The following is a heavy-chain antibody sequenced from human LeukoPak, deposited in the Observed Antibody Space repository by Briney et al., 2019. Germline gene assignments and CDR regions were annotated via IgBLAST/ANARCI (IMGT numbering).Heavy chain of an antibody. CDR1: GGSISSSSYY. J-gene: IGHJ5*02. Sequence: PSETLSLTCTVSGGSISSSSYYWGWIRQPAGKGLEWIGRIYTSGSTNYNPSLKSRVTMSVDTSKNQFSLKLSSVTAADTAVYYCAGEKPSGVIALGRGFDPWGQGTLVTVSS. D-gene: IGHD2-21*01. CDR3: AGEKPSGVIALGRGFDP. CDR2: IYTSGST. V-gene: IGHV4-61*02.